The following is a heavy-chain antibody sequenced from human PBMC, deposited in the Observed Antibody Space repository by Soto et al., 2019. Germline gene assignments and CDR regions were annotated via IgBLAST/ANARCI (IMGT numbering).Heavy chain of an antibody. D-gene: IGHD2-2*01. CDR2: IYYSGST. CDR3: ARHEGIVLVPAAPRWFDP. J-gene: IGHJ5*02. V-gene: IGHV4-39*01. CDR1: GGSISSSSYY. Sequence: PSETLSLTCTVSGGSISSSSYYWGWIRQPPGKGLEWIGSIYYSGSTYYNPSLKSRVTISVDTSKNQFSLKLSSVTAADTAVYYCARHEGIVLVPAAPRWFDPWGQGTLVTVSS.